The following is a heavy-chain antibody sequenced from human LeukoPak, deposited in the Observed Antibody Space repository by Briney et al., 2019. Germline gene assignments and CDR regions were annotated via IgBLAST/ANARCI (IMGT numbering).Heavy chain of an antibody. CDR1: GGSISSGSYY. CDR3: AREDMQVAIYYFDY. V-gene: IGHV4-61*02. Sequence: SETLSLTCTASGGSISSGSYYWSWIRQPAGKGLEWIGRIYTSGNTNYNPSLKSRVTISVDTSKNQFSLKLSSVTAADTAVYYCAREDMQVAIYYFDYWGQGTLVTVSS. D-gene: IGHD2-15*01. CDR2: IYTSGNT. J-gene: IGHJ4*02.